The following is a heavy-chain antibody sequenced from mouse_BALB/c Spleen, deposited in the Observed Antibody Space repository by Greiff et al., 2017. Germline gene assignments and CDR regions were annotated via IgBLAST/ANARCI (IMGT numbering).Heavy chain of an antibody. D-gene: IGHD1-1*01. Sequence: EVQLVESGGGLVQPGGSRKLSCAASGFTFSSFGMHWVRQAPEKGLEWVAYISSGSSTIYYADTVKGRFTISRDNPKNTLFLQMTSLRSEDTAMYYCARDYSGAMDYWGQGTSVTVSS. CDR2: ISSGSSTI. CDR1: GFTFSSFG. CDR3: ARDYSGAMDY. J-gene: IGHJ4*01. V-gene: IGHV5-17*02.